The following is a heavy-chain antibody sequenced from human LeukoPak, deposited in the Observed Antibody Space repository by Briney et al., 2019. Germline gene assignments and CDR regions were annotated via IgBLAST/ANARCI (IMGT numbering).Heavy chain of an antibody. Sequence: GGSLRLSCAASGFTFSSYAMHWVRQAPGKGLEWVAVISYDGSNKYYADSVKGRSTISRDNAKNSVYLQMNSLRGEDTAVYYCVRGGTTSYDYWGQGTLVTVSS. V-gene: IGHV3-30*04. CDR2: ISYDGSNK. CDR3: VRGGTTSYDY. J-gene: IGHJ4*02. CDR1: GFTFSSYA. D-gene: IGHD1-7*01.